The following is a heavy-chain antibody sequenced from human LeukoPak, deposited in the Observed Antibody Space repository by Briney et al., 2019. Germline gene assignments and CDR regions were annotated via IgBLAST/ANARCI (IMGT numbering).Heavy chain of an antibody. CDR2: INHSGST. D-gene: IGHD5-24*01. CDR3: ARGQLYLEMATGTDY. J-gene: IGHJ4*02. V-gene: IGHV4-34*01. CDR1: GGSFSGYX. Sequence: SETLSLTCAVYGGSFSGYXWXXXRQPPGKGXXXXXEINHSGSTNYNPSLKSRVTXSVDTSKNEFSLKLSSVTAADTAVYYCARGQLYLEMATGTDYWGQGTLVTVSS.